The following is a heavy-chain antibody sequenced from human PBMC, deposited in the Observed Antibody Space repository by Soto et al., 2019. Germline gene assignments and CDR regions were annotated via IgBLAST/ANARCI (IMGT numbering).Heavy chain of an antibody. D-gene: IGHD3-10*01. CDR3: ASLYYYGSGGYYYYYSMDV. CDR1: GYSFTSYW. J-gene: IGHJ6*02. Sequence: PGESLKISCKGSGYSFTSYWISWVRQMPGKGMEWMGRIDPSDSYTNYSPSFQGHVTISADKSISTAYLQWSSLKASDTAMYYCASLYYYGSGGYYYYYSMDVWGQGTTVTAP. CDR2: IDPSDSYT. V-gene: IGHV5-10-1*01.